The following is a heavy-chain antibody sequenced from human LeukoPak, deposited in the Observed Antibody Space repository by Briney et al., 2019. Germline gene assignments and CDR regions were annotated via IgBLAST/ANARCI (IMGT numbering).Heavy chain of an antibody. CDR3: ARDEGPEYSGYGTDY. CDR2: IYYSGST. Sequence: SETLSLTCTVSGGSISSGSYYWGWIRQPPGKGLEWIGNIYYSGSTYYNPSLKSRVSISVDTSKNQFSLKLTSVTAADTAVYYCARDEGPEYSGYGTDYWGQGTLVTVSS. CDR1: GGSISSGSYY. D-gene: IGHD5-12*01. J-gene: IGHJ4*02. V-gene: IGHV4-39*07.